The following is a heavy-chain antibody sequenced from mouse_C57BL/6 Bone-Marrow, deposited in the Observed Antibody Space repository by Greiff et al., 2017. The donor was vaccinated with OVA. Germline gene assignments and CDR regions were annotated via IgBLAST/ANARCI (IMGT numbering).Heavy chain of an antibody. D-gene: IGHD2-1*01. CDR1: DYTFTSYW. Sequence: QVQLQQPGAELVKPGASVKLSCKASDYTFTSYWMHWVKQRPGQGLEWIGMIHPNSGSTNYNEKFKSKATLTVDKSSSTAYMQLSSLTSEDSAVYYCARRMGNYGAMDYWGQGTSVTVSS. J-gene: IGHJ4*01. V-gene: IGHV1-64*01. CDR3: ARRMGNYGAMDY. CDR2: IHPNSGST.